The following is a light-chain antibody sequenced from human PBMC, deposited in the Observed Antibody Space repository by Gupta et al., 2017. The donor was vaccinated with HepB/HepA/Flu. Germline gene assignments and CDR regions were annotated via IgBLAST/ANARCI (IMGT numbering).Light chain of an antibody. CDR3: QQSESLPVT. J-gene: IGKJ2*01. Sequence: DIQMTQSPSSLSASVGDRVTISCRASQNIVTYLIWYQQIPGKAPKLLIYGASSLQTGVPSRFSGSGSGTDFTLTISRLQPEDSATYYCQQSESLPVTFGQGTKLEIK. CDR2: GAS. CDR1: QNIVTY. V-gene: IGKV1-39*01.